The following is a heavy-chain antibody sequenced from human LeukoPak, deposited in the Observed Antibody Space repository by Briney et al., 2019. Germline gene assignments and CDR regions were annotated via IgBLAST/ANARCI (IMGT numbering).Heavy chain of an antibody. J-gene: IGHJ5*02. CDR2: FDPEDGET. CDR1: GYTLTELS. Sequence: ASVKVSCKVSGYTLTELSIHWVRRAPGKGLEWMGGFDPEDGETIYAQKFQGRVTMTEDTSTDTAYMELSSLRSEDTAVYYCATWGYDILTGINWFDPWGQGTLVTVSS. D-gene: IGHD3-9*01. CDR3: ATWGYDILTGINWFDP. V-gene: IGHV1-24*01.